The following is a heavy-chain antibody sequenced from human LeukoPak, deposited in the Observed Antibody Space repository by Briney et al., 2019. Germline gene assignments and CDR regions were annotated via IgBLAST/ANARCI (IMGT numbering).Heavy chain of an antibody. D-gene: IGHD3-10*01. V-gene: IGHV4-30-2*01. CDR1: GGSISSGGYS. J-gene: IGHJ4*02. Sequence: SQTLSLTCAVSGGSISSGGYSWNWIRQPPGKGLEWIGYIYHSGSTYYNPSLKSRVTISVDRSKNQFSLKLSSVTAADTAVYYCARAKYYYGSGSPHFDYWGQGTLVTVSS. CDR2: IYHSGST. CDR3: ARAKYYYGSGSPHFDY.